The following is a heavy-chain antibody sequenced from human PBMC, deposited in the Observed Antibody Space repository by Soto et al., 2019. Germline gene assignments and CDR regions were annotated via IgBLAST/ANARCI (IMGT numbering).Heavy chain of an antibody. CDR2: IYYSWST. CDR3: ARRGRIAAAGYYY. D-gene: IGHD6-13*01. CDR1: GGSISSSSYY. J-gene: IGHJ4*02. Sequence: PSETLSLTCTVSGGSISSSSYYWGWIRQPPGKGLEWIGSIYYSWSTYYNPSLKSRVTISVDTSKNQFSLKLSSVTAADTAVYYCARRGRIAAAGYYYWGQGTLVTVSS. V-gene: IGHV4-39*01.